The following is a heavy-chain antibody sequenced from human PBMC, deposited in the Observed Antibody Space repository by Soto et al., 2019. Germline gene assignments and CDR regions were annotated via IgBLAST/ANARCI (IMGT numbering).Heavy chain of an antibody. CDR1: GFTFSSYV. V-gene: IGHV3-23*01. J-gene: IGHJ6*03. D-gene: IGHD6-13*01. CDR2: ISGSGGST. CDR3: AKAAGTDIYYYYYMDV. Sequence: GGSLRLSCAASGFTFSSYVMSWVRQAPGKGLEWVSAISGSGGSTYYADSVKGRFTISRDNSKNTLYLQMNSLRAEDTAVYYCAKAAGTDIYYYYYMDVWGKGTTVTVSS.